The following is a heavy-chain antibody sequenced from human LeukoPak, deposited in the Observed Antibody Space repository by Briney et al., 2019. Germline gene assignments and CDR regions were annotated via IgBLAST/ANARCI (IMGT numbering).Heavy chain of an antibody. D-gene: IGHD1-20*01. CDR1: GFTFSSYW. CDR3: ARDNFDKFFDY. Sequence: GGSLRLSCAASGFTFSSYWMHWVRQAPGKGLVWVSRINSDGNSTSYADSVKGRFTISRDNAKNTLYLQMNSLRAEDTAAYYCARDNFDKFFDYWGQGTLVTVSS. J-gene: IGHJ4*02. CDR2: INSDGNST. V-gene: IGHV3-74*01.